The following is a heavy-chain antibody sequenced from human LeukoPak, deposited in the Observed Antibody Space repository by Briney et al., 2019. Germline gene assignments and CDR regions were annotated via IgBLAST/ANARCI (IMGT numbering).Heavy chain of an antibody. J-gene: IGHJ4*02. CDR3: AREGEVVTAIPSDY. CDR1: GFTFTGYY. V-gene: IGHV1-2*02. CDR2: INPNSGGT. Sequence: ASVKVSCKASGFTFTGYYMEWVRQAPGQGLEWMGWINPNSGGTNYAQKFQGRVTVTRDTSINTAYMELSSLRSEDTAVYYCAREGEVVTAIPSDYWGQGTLVTVSS. D-gene: IGHD2-21*02.